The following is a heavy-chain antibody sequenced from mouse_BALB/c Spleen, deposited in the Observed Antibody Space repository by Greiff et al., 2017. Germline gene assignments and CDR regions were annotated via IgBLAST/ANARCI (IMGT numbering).Heavy chain of an antibody. Sequence: EVQLQESGPGLVKPSQSLSLTCTVTGYSITSDYAWNWIRQFPGNKLEWMGYISYSGSTSYNPSLKSRISITRDTSKNQFFLQLNSVTTEDTATYYCARGDYYGNYAMDYWGQGTSVTVSS. CDR1: GYSITSDYA. D-gene: IGHD1-1*01. J-gene: IGHJ4*01. V-gene: IGHV3-2*02. CDR2: ISYSGST. CDR3: ARGDYYGNYAMDY.